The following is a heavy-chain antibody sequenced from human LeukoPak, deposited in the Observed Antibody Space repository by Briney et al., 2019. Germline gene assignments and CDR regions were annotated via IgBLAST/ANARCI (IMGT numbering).Heavy chain of an antibody. D-gene: IGHD3-3*01. Sequence: GASVKVSCKASGYTFTSYDINWVRQATGQGLEWMGWMNPNSGNTGYAQKFQGRVTMTRDTSTSTVYMELSSLRSEDTAVYYCARDLNSTRVVKLTAAGKRNNYYYYYGMDVWGQGTTVTVSS. V-gene: IGHV1-8*01. J-gene: IGHJ6*02. CDR2: MNPNSGNT. CDR3: ARDLNSTRVVKLTAAGKRNNYYYYYGMDV. CDR1: GYTFTSYD.